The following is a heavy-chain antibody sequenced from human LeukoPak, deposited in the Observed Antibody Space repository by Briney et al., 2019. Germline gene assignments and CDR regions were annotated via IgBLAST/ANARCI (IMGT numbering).Heavy chain of an antibody. V-gene: IGHV1-2*02. CDR1: GYTFTGYY. Sequence: GASVKVSCKASGYTFTGYYMHWVRQAPGQRLEWMGWINTNSGGTNYAQKFQGRVTMTRDTSISTAYMELSSLRSEDTAVYYCARGKPGYSYGDYYYYMDVWGKGTTVTVSS. J-gene: IGHJ6*03. CDR2: INTNSGGT. D-gene: IGHD5-18*01. CDR3: ARGKPGYSYGDYYYYMDV.